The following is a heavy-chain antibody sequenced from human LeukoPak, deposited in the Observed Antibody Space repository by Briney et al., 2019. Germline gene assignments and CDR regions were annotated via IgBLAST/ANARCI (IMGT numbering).Heavy chain of an antibody. Sequence: PSETLSLTCTVSGGSISSSSYYWSWIRQPPGKGLEWIGYVFYSGSTNYNPSLKSRVTISVDTSKNQFSLKLSSVTAADTAVYYCARGQFYYDSSGLWVWGQGALVSVSS. V-gene: IGHV4-61*01. CDR2: VFYSGST. CDR3: ARGQFYYDSSGLWV. CDR1: GGSISSSSYY. D-gene: IGHD3-22*01. J-gene: IGHJ4*02.